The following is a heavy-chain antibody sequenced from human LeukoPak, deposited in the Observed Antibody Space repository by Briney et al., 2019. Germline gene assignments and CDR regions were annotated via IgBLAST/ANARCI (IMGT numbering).Heavy chain of an antibody. V-gene: IGHV4-59*01. CDR3: ARARPPTYCGGDCYSGHFDS. CDR1: GGSISDDY. Sequence: SETLSLTCTVSGGSISDDYWNWIRQPPGKGLEWIGYVYNSGKTNYNASLKSRVTVSVDTSKTQFFLTLNFVTTADTAVYFCARARPPTYCGGDCYSGHFDSWGQGILVTVSS. CDR2: VYNSGKT. D-gene: IGHD2-21*02. J-gene: IGHJ4*02.